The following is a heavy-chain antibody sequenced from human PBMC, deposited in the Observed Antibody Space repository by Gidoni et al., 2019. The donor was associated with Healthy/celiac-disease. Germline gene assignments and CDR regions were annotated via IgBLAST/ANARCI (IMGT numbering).Heavy chain of an antibody. CDR3: ARAGYYDFWSGTWDY. J-gene: IGHJ4*02. CDR2: ISSSSSTI. D-gene: IGHD3-3*01. CDR1: GFTFSRYS. Sequence: EVQLVESGGGLVQPGGSLRLSCAASGFTFSRYSMNWGRQAPGKGREWVSYISSSSSTIYYADSVKGRFTISRDNAKNSLYLKMNSLRAEDTAVYYCARAGYYDFWSGTWDYWGQGTLVTVSS. V-gene: IGHV3-48*01.